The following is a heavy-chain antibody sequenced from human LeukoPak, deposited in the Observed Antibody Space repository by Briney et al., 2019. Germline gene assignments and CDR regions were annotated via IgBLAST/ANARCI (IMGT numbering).Heavy chain of an antibody. Sequence: GGSLRLSCAASGFTFSGSGMSWVRQAPGKGLEWISSSGDSDGSTYYADSLKGRFTISRDNSKNTLYLQMNNLRAEDTAVYYCAKGGCRGTCNPLAYWGQGGLVTVSP. D-gene: IGHD2-15*01. V-gene: IGHV3-23*01. CDR1: GFTFSGSG. CDR3: AKGGCRGTCNPLAY. CDR2: SGDSDGST. J-gene: IGHJ4*02.